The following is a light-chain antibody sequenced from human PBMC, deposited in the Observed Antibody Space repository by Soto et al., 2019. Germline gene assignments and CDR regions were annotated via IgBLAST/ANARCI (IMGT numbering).Light chain of an antibody. V-gene: IGLV2-14*01. J-gene: IGLJ1*01. CDR2: EVT. Sequence: QSVLTQPASVSGSPGQSITISCTGTSSDVGDYNYVSWYQQHPDKAPKLMIYEVTNRPSGVSNRFSGSKSANTASLTISGLQAEDEADYYCAAWDDRLDVYVFGTGTKVTVL. CDR3: AAWDDRLDVYV. CDR1: SSDVGDYNY.